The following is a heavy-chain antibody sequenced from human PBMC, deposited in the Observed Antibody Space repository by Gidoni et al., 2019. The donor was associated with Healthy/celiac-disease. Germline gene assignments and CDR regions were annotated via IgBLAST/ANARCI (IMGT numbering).Heavy chain of an antibody. CDR1: GGTFSSYA. J-gene: IGHJ5*02. CDR2: IIPILGIA. V-gene: IGHV1-69*04. Sequence: QVQLVQSGAEVKKPGSSVKVSCKASGGTFSSYAISWVRQAPGQGLEWMGRIIPILGIANYAQKCQGRVTITADKSTSTAYMELSSLRSEDTAVYYCARIKALGYCSGGSCYSGWFDPWGQGTLVTVSS. D-gene: IGHD2-15*01. CDR3: ARIKALGYCSGGSCYSGWFDP.